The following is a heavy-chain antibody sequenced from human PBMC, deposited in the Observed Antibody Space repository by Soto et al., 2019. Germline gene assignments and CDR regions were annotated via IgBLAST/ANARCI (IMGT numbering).Heavy chain of an antibody. CDR2: IYYSGST. V-gene: IGHV4-59*01. J-gene: IGHJ4*02. D-gene: IGHD1-26*01. CDR3: ARGLNDATIYYSTPIGY. Sequence: SETLSLTCTVSGGSISSYYWSWIRQPPGKGLEWIGYIYYSGSTNYNPSLKSRVTISVDTSKNQFSLKLSSVTAADTAVYYCARGLNDATIYYSTPIGYWGQGTLVTVSS. CDR1: GGSISSYY.